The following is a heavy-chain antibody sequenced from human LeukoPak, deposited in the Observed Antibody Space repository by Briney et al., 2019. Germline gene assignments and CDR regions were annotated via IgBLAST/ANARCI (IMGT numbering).Heavy chain of an antibody. CDR1: GFTVSDYY. CDR3: ARINYYDGSGFYRDY. J-gene: IGHJ4*02. Sequence: PGGSLRLSCAVSGFTVSDYYMSWVRQAPGKELEWVSVIYSGGKTYYADSVKGRFTISRDDSKNTLHLQMNSLRAEDTAVYYCARINYYDGSGFYRDYWGQGTLVTVSS. D-gene: IGHD3-22*01. V-gene: IGHV3-53*01. CDR2: IYSGGKT.